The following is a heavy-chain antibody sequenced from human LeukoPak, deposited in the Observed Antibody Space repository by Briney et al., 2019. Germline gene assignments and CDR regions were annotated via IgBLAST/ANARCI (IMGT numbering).Heavy chain of an antibody. CDR3: ARDLYGDYGFDT. CDR1: GFTFSSYW. V-gene: IGHV3-7*03. J-gene: IGHJ3*02. Sequence: PGGSLRLSCAASGFTFSSYWMSWVRQAPGKGLEWVANIKQDGSEKYYVDSVKGRFTVSRDNARKSLFLQMNSLRVEDTALYYCARDLYGDYGFDTWGQGTLVTVSS. CDR2: IKQDGSEK. D-gene: IGHD4-17*01.